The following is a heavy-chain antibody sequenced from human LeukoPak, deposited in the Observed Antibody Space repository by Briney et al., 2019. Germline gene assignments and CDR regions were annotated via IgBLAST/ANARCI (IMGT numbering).Heavy chain of an antibody. Sequence: SETLSLTCTVSGGSISSGSYYWSWIRQPAGKGLEWIGRIYTSGSTNYNPSLKSRVTISVDTSKNQFSLKLSSVTAADTAVYYCARTYYYDSGAFDIWGQGTMVTVSS. CDR3: ARTYYYDSGAFDI. D-gene: IGHD3-22*01. V-gene: IGHV4-61*02. J-gene: IGHJ3*02. CDR2: IYTSGST. CDR1: GGSISSGSYY.